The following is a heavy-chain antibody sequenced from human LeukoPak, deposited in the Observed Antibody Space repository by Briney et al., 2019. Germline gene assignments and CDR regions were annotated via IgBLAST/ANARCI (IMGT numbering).Heavy chain of an antibody. CDR1: GYSFTSYW. V-gene: IGHV5-51*01. CDR3: ARIGFHERTYFDY. CDR2: IYPGDSDT. D-gene: IGHD3/OR15-3a*01. J-gene: IGHJ4*02. Sequence: GESLKISCKGSGYSFTSYWIGWVRQMPGKGLEWMGIIYPGDSDTRYSPSFQGQVTISADKSISTAYLQWSSLKASGTAMYYCARIGFHERTYFDYWGQGTLVTVSS.